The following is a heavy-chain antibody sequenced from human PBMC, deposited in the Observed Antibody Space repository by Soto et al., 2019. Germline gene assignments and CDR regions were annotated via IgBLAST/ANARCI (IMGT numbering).Heavy chain of an antibody. D-gene: IGHD4-17*01. Sequence: PSETLSLTCTVSGDSISSYYWSWIRQPPGKGLEWIGFIYSGNTKYNPSLQSRATISIDTSKSQVSLNLRSVTAADTAVYYCTMTTVTTWGYWGQGTLVTVSS. J-gene: IGHJ4*02. CDR1: GDSISSYY. CDR2: IYSGNT. CDR3: TMTTVTTWGY. V-gene: IGHV4-59*03.